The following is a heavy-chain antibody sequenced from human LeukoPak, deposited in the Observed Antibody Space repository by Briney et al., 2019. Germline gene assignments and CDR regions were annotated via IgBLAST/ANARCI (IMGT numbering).Heavy chain of an antibody. CDR3: AREDSYYYGSGSYPTDY. CDR2: ISESGSTR. V-gene: IGHV3-48*03. Sequence: GGSLRLSCAVSGFTLSSYEMNWVRQAPGKGLEWISYISESGSTRYYADSVKGRFTISRDNAKNSLYLQMNSLRAEDTAVYYCAREDSYYYGSGSYPTDYWGQGTLVTVSS. CDR1: GFTLSSYE. J-gene: IGHJ4*02. D-gene: IGHD3-10*01.